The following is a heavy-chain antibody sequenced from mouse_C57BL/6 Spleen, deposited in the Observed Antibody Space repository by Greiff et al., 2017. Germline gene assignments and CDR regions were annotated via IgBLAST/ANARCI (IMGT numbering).Heavy chain of an antibody. CDR3: ASLYDGYAMDY. CDR2: ISSGSSTI. V-gene: IGHV5-17*01. CDR1: GFTFSDYG. Sequence: EVQVVESGGGLVKPGGSLKLSCAASGFTFSDYGMHWVRQAPEKGLEWVAYISSGSSTIYYADTVKGRFTISRDNAKNTLFLQMTSLRSEDTAMYYCASLYDGYAMDYWGQGTSVTVSS. J-gene: IGHJ4*01. D-gene: IGHD2-12*01.